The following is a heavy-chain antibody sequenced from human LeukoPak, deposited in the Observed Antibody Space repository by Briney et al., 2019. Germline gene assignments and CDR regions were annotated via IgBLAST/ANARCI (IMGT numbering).Heavy chain of an antibody. Sequence: GGSLRLSCVVSGFTLSGSALHWVRQASGQGLEWLGRIRSKSNGDATAYTASVKGRFTISRDDSNNTAYLQMNSLKIEDTAVYYCKRQPLMQLFEVTDLWGRGVLVTVSS. V-gene: IGHV3-73*01. CDR3: KRQPLMQLFEVTDL. D-gene: IGHD2-21*02. CDR2: IRSKSNGDAT. J-gene: IGHJ2*01. CDR1: GFTLSGSA.